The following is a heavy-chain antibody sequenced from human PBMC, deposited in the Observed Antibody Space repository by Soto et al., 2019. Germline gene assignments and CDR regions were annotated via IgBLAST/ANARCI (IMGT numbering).Heavy chain of an antibody. D-gene: IGHD6-19*01. J-gene: IGHJ4*02. CDR3: ARGRGWCDY. Sequence: GGSLRLSCAASGFTVSGSYMSWVRQAPGKGLEWVSSFDSGGNTYYVDSVKGRFTISRDYSKNTLHLQMNSLRAEDTAVYFCARGRGWCDYWGQGTLVTVSS. CDR2: FDSGGNT. V-gene: IGHV3-53*01. CDR1: GFTVSGSY.